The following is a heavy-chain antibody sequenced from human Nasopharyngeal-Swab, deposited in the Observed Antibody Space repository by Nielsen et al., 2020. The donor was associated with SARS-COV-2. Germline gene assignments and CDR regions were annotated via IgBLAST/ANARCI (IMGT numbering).Heavy chain of an antibody. CDR3: TTLSRGGSYD. Sequence: GESLKISCAASGFTFSSYGMHWVRQAPGKGLEWVAVISYDGSNKYYADSVKGRFTISRDNSKNTLYLQMNSLRAEDTAVYYCTTLSRGGSYDWGQGTLVTVSS. CDR1: GFTFSSYG. D-gene: IGHD3-16*01. J-gene: IGHJ4*02. CDR2: ISYDGSNK. V-gene: IGHV3-30*03.